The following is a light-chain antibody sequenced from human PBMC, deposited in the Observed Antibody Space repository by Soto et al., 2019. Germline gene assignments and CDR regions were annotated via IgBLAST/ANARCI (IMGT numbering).Light chain of an antibody. CDR2: DAS. J-gene: IGKJ1*01. V-gene: IGKV1-5*01. CDR3: QQHYRYPRT. CDR1: QSISSW. Sequence: DIQMTQSPSTLSASVGDRVTITCRASQSISSWLAWYQQKPGKAPKLLIYDASSLESGVPSRFSGSGSGTEFTLTITSLQPDDFATYYCQQHYRYPRTFGQGTKVDIK.